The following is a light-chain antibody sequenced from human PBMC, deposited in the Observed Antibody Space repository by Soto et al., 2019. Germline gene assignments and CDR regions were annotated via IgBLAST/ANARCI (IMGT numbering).Light chain of an antibody. CDR1: SSAVGGYKY. Sequence: QSALTQPRSVSGSPGQSVTISCTGTSSAVGGYKYVSWYKQHPGKAPKLMIYDVSERPSGVPDRFSGSKSGNTASLTISGLQAEDEAYYYCATWDERLNGWVFGGGTQLTVL. J-gene: IGLJ3*02. V-gene: IGLV2-11*01. CDR3: ATWDERLNGWV. CDR2: DVS.